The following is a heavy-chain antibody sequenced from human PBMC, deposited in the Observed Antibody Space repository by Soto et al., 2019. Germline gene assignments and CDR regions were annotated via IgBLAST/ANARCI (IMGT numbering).Heavy chain of an antibody. J-gene: IGHJ3*02. Sequence: SVKVCCNASGYTLPRYYRHWVRQAPGQGLEWMGIINPSGGSTSYAQKFQGRVTVTRDTSTSTVYMELRSLRSEDTAVYYCASREDCRGGSGYDALDIWGQGTMVTVS. V-gene: IGHV1-46*01. CDR1: GYTLPRYY. D-gene: IGHD2-15*01. CDR3: ASREDCRGGSGYDALDI. CDR2: INPSGGST.